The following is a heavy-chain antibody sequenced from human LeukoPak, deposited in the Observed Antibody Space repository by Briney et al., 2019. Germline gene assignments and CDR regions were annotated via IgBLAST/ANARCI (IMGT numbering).Heavy chain of an antibody. Sequence: SETLSLTCTVSGGSISSSSYYWGWIRQPPGKGLEWIGSIYYSGSTYYNPSLKSRVTISVDTSKSQFSLKLSSVTAADTAVYYCARDQGGSNWFDPWGQGTLVTVSS. CDR1: GGSISSSSYY. CDR3: ARDQGGSNWFDP. D-gene: IGHD6-25*01. CDR2: IYYSGST. V-gene: IGHV4-39*07. J-gene: IGHJ5*02.